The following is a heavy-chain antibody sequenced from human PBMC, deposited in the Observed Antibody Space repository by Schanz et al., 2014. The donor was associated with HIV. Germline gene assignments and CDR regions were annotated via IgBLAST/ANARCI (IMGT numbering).Heavy chain of an antibody. CDR3: AKEQYGAVFDY. Sequence: QVQLVESGGGVVQPGRSLRLSCAVSGFTFSSYGMHWVRQAPGKGLEWVAVISYDGSNKYYADSVKGRFTISRDNSKNTLYLQMNSLRADDTALYYRAKEQYGAVFDYRGQGTLVTVSS. CDR2: ISYDGSNK. J-gene: IGHJ4*02. V-gene: IGHV3-30*18. D-gene: IGHD4-17*01. CDR1: GFTFSSYG.